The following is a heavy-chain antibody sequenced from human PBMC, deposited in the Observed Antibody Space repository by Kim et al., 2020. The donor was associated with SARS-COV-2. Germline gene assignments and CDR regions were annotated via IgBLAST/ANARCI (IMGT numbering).Heavy chain of an antibody. CDR3: AGRRTSMVRRIDFDY. V-gene: IGHV3-48*02. Sequence: ADSVKGRFTISRDNAENSLYQQMNSLRDEDTGVYYCAGRRTSMVRRIDFDYWGQGTLVTVSS. J-gene: IGHJ4*02. D-gene: IGHD3-10*01.